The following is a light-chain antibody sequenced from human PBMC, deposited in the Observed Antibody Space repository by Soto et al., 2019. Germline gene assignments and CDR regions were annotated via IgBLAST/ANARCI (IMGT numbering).Light chain of an antibody. Sequence: QLVLTQPPSASGTPGQRVTISCSGSSSNIGSNYVFWYQHLPGTAPKLLIYRNNQRPSGVPDRFSGSKSGTSASLAISGLRSEDETHYYCAAWDDSLSGVVFGGGTKLTVL. CDR1: SSNIGSNY. CDR2: RNN. V-gene: IGLV1-47*01. CDR3: AAWDDSLSGVV. J-gene: IGLJ2*01.